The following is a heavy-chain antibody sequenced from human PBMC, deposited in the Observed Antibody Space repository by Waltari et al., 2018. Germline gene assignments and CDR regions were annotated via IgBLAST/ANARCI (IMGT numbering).Heavy chain of an antibody. CDR3: ARDYYGNYNDPNWYFDV. D-gene: IGHD3-10*01. Sequence: QVTLRESGPALVKPTQTLTLTCTFSGFSLSTSGMCVSWIRQPPGKALEWLARIDWEDDKYYNTSLQTRLTISKDTSKNQVVLTLTNMDPVDTATYYCARDYYGNYNDPNWYFDVWGRGTLVTVSS. CDR2: IDWEDDK. J-gene: IGHJ2*01. CDR1: GFSLSTSGMC. V-gene: IGHV2-70*15.